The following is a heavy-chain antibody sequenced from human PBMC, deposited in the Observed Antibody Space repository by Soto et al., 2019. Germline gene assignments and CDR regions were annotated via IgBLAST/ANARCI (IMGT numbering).Heavy chain of an antibody. J-gene: IGHJ4*02. CDR2: IYPGDSDT. CDR3: ATLPQFLWLGALTSRPYYFNY. Sequence: PGESLKISCTGSGYSFSTYWIAWVRQMPGKGLEWMGIIYPGDSDTRYSPPFQGQVTISADTSTKTAYLQGSSLKASDTAIYDCATLPQFLWLGALTSRPYYFNYWGPGTVVTAPQ. D-gene: IGHD3-10*01. V-gene: IGHV5-51*01. CDR1: GYSFSTYW.